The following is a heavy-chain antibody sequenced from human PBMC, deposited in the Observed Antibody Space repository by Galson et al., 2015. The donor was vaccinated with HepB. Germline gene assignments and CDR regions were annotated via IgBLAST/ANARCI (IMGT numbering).Heavy chain of an antibody. CDR1: GYSFTSYW. D-gene: IGHD3-22*01. CDR3: ARLAGLGYYDSSGYPLDY. CDR2: IYPGDSDT. V-gene: IGHV5-51*03. J-gene: IGHJ4*02. Sequence: QSGAEVKKPGESPKISCKGSGYSFTSYWIGWVRQMPGKGLEWMGIIYPGDSDTRYSPSFQGQVTISADKSISTAYLQWSSLKASDTAMYYCARLAGLGYYDSSGYPLDYWGQGTLVTVSS.